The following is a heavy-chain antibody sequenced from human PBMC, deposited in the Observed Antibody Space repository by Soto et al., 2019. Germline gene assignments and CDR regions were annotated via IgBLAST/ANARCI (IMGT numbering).Heavy chain of an antibody. J-gene: IGHJ4*02. CDR2: ISSSSSYI. CDR1: GFTFSSYI. D-gene: IGHD1-1*01. V-gene: IGHV3-21*01. CDR3: ARDVSWNDVKYFDY. Sequence: PGGSLRLSCAASGFTFSSYIMNWVRQAPGKGLEWVSCISSSSSYIDYIDSVKGRFTISRDNAKKSLYLQMNSLRAEDTAVHYCARDVSWNDVKYFDYWGQGTLVTVSS.